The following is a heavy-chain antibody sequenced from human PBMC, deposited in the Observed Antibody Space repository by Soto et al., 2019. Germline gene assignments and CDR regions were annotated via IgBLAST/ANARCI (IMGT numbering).Heavy chain of an antibody. Sequence: ESGGGVVQPGRSLRLSCAASGFTFSSHAMYWVRQAPGKGLEWVADISYAGIKKYYADSVKGRFTISRDDSKNTLFLHMNSLRAEDTAVYYCAREHVAAAYCDTWGQGTLVTVSS. D-gene: IGHD6-13*01. CDR3: AREHVAAAYCDT. J-gene: IGHJ4*02. CDR2: ISYAGIKK. V-gene: IGHV3-30-3*01. CDR1: GFTFSSHA.